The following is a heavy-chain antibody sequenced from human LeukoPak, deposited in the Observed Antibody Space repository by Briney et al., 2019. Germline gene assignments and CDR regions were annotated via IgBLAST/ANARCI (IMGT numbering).Heavy chain of an antibody. Sequence: PGGSLRLSCAASGFTFSSYAMNWVRQAPGKGLEWVSAISSSGANTDYADSVKGRFTISRDNSNNTLYLHMNSLRAEDTAVYYCAKEERPRITIFGVIITNWFDPWGQGTLVTVSS. CDR2: ISSSGANT. V-gene: IGHV3-23*01. CDR1: GFTFSSYA. CDR3: AKEERPRITIFGVIITNWFDP. J-gene: IGHJ5*02. D-gene: IGHD3-3*01.